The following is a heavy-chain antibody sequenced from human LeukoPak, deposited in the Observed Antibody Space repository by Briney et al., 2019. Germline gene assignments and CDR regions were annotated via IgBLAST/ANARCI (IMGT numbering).Heavy chain of an antibody. CDR2: INHSGST. D-gene: IGHD3-9*01. Sequence: SETLSLTCAVYGGSFSGYYWSWIRQPPGKGLEWIGEINHSGSTNYNPSLKSRVTILVDTSKNQFSLKLSSVTAADTAVYYCARGPTYYDILTGYHNWFDPWGQGTLVTVSS. J-gene: IGHJ5*02. CDR1: GGSFSGYY. CDR3: ARGPTYYDILTGYHNWFDP. V-gene: IGHV4-34*01.